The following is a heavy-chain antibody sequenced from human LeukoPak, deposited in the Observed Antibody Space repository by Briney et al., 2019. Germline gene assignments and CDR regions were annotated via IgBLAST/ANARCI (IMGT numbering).Heavy chain of an antibody. Sequence: ASVKVSCKASGYTFTGNGITWVRQAPGQGLEWMGWISGYNGNTAYAQMFQARVTMTTDTSTSTAYMEVTNLRSDDTAVYYCARRTDDYYYYMDVWGKGTTVTVSS. D-gene: IGHD1/OR15-1a*01. CDR3: ARRTDDYYYYMDV. V-gene: IGHV1-18*01. J-gene: IGHJ6*03. CDR2: ISGYNGNT. CDR1: GYTFTGNG.